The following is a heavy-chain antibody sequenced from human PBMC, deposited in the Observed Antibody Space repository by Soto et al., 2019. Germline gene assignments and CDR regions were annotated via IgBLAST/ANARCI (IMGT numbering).Heavy chain of an antibody. CDR1: GLSFSGAW. Sequence: GGSLRLSCVASGLSFSGAWMHWVRQVPGKGLVWVARIKGDGSRTDYADSVKGRFTISRDNAKNTLNLQMNFLRVEDKGLSHCASMRDCDNVCTDRYLQHWGQGTMVTVSS. V-gene: IGHV3-74*01. D-gene: IGHD2-21*01. J-gene: IGHJ1*01. CDR3: ASMRDCDNVCTDRYLQH. CDR2: IKGDGSRT.